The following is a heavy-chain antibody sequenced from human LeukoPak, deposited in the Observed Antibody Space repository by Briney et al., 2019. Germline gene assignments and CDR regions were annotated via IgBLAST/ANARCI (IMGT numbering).Heavy chain of an antibody. V-gene: IGHV4-61*02. CDR1: GGSISSGSYH. J-gene: IGHJ6*03. CDR2: IYTSGST. D-gene: IGHD2-15*01. CDR3: ARVDCLANHYYYMDV. Sequence: SETLSLTCTVSGGSISSGSYHWSWIRQPAGKGLEWIGRIYTSGSTNYNPSLKSRVTISVDTSKNQFSLKLSSVTAADTAVYYCARVDCLANHYYYMDVWGKGTTVTVSS.